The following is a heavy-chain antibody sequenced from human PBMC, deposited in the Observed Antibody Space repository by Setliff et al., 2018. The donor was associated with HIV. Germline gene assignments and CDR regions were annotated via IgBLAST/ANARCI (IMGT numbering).Heavy chain of an antibody. D-gene: IGHD5-12*01. CDR3: ARALRDGSTDAFDI. CDR1: GVSITSHY. CDR2: IYYSVNN. Sequence: SETLSLTCAVSGVSITSHYWSWIRQPPGKGLEWIGFIYYSVNNNYNPSLKSRVSISVDTSKNQFSLALTSVTAADTAVYYCARALRDGSTDAFDIWGQGTMVTVSS. V-gene: IGHV4-59*11. J-gene: IGHJ3*02.